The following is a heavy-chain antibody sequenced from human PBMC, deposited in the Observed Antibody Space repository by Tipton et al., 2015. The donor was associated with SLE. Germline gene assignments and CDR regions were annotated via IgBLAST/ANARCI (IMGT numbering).Heavy chain of an antibody. D-gene: IGHD6-13*01. V-gene: IGHV4-59*08. Sequence: TLSLTCTVSGGSISSYYWSWIRQPPGKGLEWIGYIYTSGSTNYNPSLKSRVTISVDTSKNQFSLKLSSVTAADTAVYYCARHVAAGTDYWGQGTLVTVSS. J-gene: IGHJ4*02. CDR2: IYTSGST. CDR3: ARHVAAGTDY. CDR1: GGSISSYY.